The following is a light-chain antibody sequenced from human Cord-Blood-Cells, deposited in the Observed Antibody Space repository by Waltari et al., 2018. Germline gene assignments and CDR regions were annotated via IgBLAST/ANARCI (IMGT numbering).Light chain of an antibody. CDR2: DVS. CDR3: SSYTSGSTWV. Sequence: QSALTQPASVSGSPGQSTTIPCTGTSRDVGGYNYVSWYQQYPGKAPKLMIYDVSNRPSGVSNRFSGSKSGNTASLTISGLQAEDEADYYCSSYTSGSTWVFGGGTKLTVL. CDR1: SRDVGGYNY. J-gene: IGLJ3*02. V-gene: IGLV2-14*01.